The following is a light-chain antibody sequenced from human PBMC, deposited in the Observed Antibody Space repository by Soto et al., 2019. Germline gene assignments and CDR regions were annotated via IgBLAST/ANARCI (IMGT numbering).Light chain of an antibody. J-gene: IGKJ2*01. CDR1: QSVSSNY. CDR2: GAS. V-gene: IGKV3-20*01. Sequence: MVMTQSPGTLSLNPGERATLSCRASQSVSSNYLAWYQQKPGQAPRLLIYGASRGAAGIPDRFIGSGSGTDFTLTINSLEPEDFAVYFCQQYGRPPMFTFGQGTK. CDR3: QQYGRPPMFT.